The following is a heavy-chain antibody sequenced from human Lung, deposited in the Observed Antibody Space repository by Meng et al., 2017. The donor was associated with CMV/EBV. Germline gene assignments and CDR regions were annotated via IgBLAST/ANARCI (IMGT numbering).Heavy chain of an antibody. CDR2: IRYDGSNK. D-gene: IGHD6-6*01. J-gene: IGHJ5*02. CDR1: GFIFSSYG. V-gene: IGHV3-30*02. CDR3: AKDSPLGYSSSSRGNWFDP. Sequence: SCAAFGFIFSSYGMHWVRQAPGKGLEWVAFIRYDGSNKYYADSVKGRFTISRDNSKNTLYLQMNSLRAEDTAVYYCAKDSPLGYSSSSRGNWFDPWXQETLVTVSS.